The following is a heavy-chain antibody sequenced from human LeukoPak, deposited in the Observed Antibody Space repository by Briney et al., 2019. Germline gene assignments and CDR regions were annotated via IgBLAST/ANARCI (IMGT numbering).Heavy chain of an antibody. CDR3: ARWTYYYGSGSYPDAFDI. CDR2: IYPGDSDT. D-gene: IGHD3-10*01. Sequence: GASLQISCKGSGSSFTSYWIGGVRQVPGKGLEWMGIIYPGDSDTRYSPSFQGQVTISADKSISTACLQWRSLKASDTAMYYCARWTYYYGSGSYPDAFDIWGQGTMVTVSS. J-gene: IGHJ3*02. CDR1: GSSFTSYW. V-gene: IGHV5-51*01.